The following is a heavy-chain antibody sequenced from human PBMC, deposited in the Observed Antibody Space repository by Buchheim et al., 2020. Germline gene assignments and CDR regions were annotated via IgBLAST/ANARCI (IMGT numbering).Heavy chain of an antibody. CDR1: GGSISSSSYH. V-gene: IGHV4-39*01. J-gene: IGHJ4*02. Sequence: QLQESGPGLVKPSETLSLTCTVSGGSISSSSYHWGWIRQPPGKGLEWIGTISYSRGTYYNPSLQSRVTISVYTSKNTLPLKLNSVTAADTAVYYCARPFSDGDYVYWGQGTL. CDR3: ARPFSDGDYVY. D-gene: IGHD4-17*01. CDR2: ISYSRGT.